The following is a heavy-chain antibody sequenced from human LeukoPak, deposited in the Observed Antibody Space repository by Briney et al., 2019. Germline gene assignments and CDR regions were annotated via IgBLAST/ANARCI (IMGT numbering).Heavy chain of an antibody. J-gene: IGHJ3*02. CDR2: INPNSGGT. Sequence: ASVKVSCKASGYTFTGYYMHWVRQAPGQGLEWMGWINPNSGGTNYAQKFQGRVTMTRDTSISTAYMELSRLRSEDTAVYYCASYRITMIVVAKPGAFDIWGQGTMVTVSS. CDR3: ASYRITMIVVAKPGAFDI. V-gene: IGHV1-2*02. D-gene: IGHD3-22*01. CDR1: GYTFTGYY.